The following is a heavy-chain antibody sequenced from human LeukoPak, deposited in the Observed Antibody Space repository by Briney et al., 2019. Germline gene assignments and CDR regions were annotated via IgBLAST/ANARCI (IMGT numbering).Heavy chain of an antibody. CDR1: GFTFSSYA. CDR2: ISGSGGST. Sequence: GGSLRLSCAASGFTFSSYAMSWVRQAPGKVLEWVSAISGSGGSTYYADSVKGRFTISRDNSKNTLYLQMNSLRAEDTAVYYCAKDTQGWCYDSSTWFDYWGQGTLVTVSS. CDR3: AKDTQGWCYDSSTWFDY. D-gene: IGHD3-22*01. J-gene: IGHJ4*02. V-gene: IGHV3-23*01.